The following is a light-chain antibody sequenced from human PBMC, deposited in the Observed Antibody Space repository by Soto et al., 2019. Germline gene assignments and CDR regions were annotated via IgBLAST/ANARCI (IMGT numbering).Light chain of an antibody. CDR2: GSS. J-gene: IGKJ5*01. CDR1: QSVSNNY. CDR3: QQRSNWPPVIT. V-gene: IGKV3D-20*02. Sequence: EVVLTQSPGTLSLSPGERATLSCRASQSVSNNYFAWYQQKPGQAPRLLIFGSSDRATGIPDRFSGSGSGTDFTLTISRLEPEDFAVYYCQQRSNWPPVITFGQGTRLEIK.